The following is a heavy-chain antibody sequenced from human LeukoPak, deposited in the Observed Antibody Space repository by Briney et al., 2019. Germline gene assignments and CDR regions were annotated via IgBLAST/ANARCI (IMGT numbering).Heavy chain of an antibody. J-gene: IGHJ4*02. V-gene: IGHV4-38-2*02. D-gene: IGHD2-2*01. CDR2: IYTSGST. CDR1: GYSISSGYY. CDR3: ARGHGVPPDY. Sequence: SETLSLTCTVSGYSISSGYYWGWIRQPPGKGLEWIGRIYTSGSTNYSPSLKSRVTISVDTSKNQFSLKLSSVTAADTAVYFCARGHGVPPDYWGQGTLVTVSS.